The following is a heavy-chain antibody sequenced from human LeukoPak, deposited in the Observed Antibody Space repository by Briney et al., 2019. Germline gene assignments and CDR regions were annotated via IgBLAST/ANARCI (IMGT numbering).Heavy chain of an antibody. D-gene: IGHD5-12*01. CDR1: RFTFDDYT. CDR2: ISWDGGST. Sequence: GGSLRLSCAASRFTFDDYTMNWVRQAPGNGLEWVSLISWDGGSTYYADSVKGRFTISRDNSKNSLYLQVNSLRTEDTALYYCAKANSGYNWGYFDYWGQGILVTVSS. V-gene: IGHV3-43*01. J-gene: IGHJ4*02. CDR3: AKANSGYNWGYFDY.